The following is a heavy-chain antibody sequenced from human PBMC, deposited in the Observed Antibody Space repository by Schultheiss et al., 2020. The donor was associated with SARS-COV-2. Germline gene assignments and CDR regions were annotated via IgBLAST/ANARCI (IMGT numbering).Heavy chain of an antibody. CDR1: GGSFSGYY. V-gene: IGHV4-34*01. J-gene: IGHJ5*02. Sequence: SETLSLTCAVYGGSFSGYYWSWIRQPPGKGLEWIGYIYYSGSTYYNPSLKSRVTISVDTSKNQFSLKLSSVTAADTAVYYCARGLDIVVVVAATGGLGWFDPWGQGTLVTVSS. D-gene: IGHD2-15*01. CDR3: ARGLDIVVVVAATGGLGWFDP. CDR2: IYYSGST.